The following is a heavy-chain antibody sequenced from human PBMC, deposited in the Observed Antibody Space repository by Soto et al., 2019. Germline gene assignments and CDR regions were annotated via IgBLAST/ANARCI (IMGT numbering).Heavy chain of an antibody. Sequence: QIQLVQSGAEVKKPGSSVKISCKASGGTFSSYAINWVRQAPGQGLEWMGGIIPIFGTTNYAQKFQGRVTVTADDSTTTPYMVLNSLRSEDTAMYYCARSYGSGTYGSLEPWGQGTLVTVSS. J-gene: IGHJ5*02. D-gene: IGHD3-10*01. CDR2: IIPIFGTT. V-gene: IGHV1-69*01. CDR1: GGTFSSYA. CDR3: ARSYGSGTYGSLEP.